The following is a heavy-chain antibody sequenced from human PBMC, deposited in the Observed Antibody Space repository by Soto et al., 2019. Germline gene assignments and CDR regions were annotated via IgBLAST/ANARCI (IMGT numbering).Heavy chain of an antibody. CDR3: ATVGTDYGSGSPYYSDY. V-gene: IGHV3-21*06. CDR2: ISPSSSFL. Sequence: EVQLVESGGGLVKPGGSLRLSCAASGFSFRSYYMNWVRQAPGRGLEWVSSISPSSSFLNYADSVKGRFTISRDNAKSSVNLRMNSLRAEDTAVYYCATVGTDYGSGSPYYSDYWGQGTLVTVSS. D-gene: IGHD3-10*01. J-gene: IGHJ4*02. CDR1: GFSFRSYY.